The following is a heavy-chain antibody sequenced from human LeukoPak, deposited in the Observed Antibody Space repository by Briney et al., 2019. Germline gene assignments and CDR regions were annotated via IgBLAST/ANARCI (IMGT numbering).Heavy chain of an antibody. CDR2: INTNTVKP. CDR3: ARAASLDY. D-gene: IGHD2-2*01. Sequence: WASVKVSCKASGYTFTSYAMNWVRQAPGQGLEWMGWINTNTVKPTYAQGFTGRFVFSLDSSVSTAYLQINSLNAEGTAVYYCARAASLDYWGQGTLVTVSS. J-gene: IGHJ4*02. CDR1: GYTFTSYA. V-gene: IGHV7-4-1*02.